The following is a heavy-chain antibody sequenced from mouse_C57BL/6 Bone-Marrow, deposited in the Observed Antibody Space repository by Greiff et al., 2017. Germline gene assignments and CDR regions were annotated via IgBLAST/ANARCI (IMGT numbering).Heavy chain of an antibody. CDR2: ISSGGSYT. CDR3: ARGNYY. Sequence: EVQGVESGGDLVKPGGSLKLSCAASGFTFSSYGMSWVRQTPDKRLEWVATISSGGSYTYYPDSVKGRFTIYSDNAKNTLYLQMSSLKSEDTAMYYCARGNYYGGQGTTLTVSS. CDR1: GFTFSSYG. J-gene: IGHJ2*01. V-gene: IGHV5-6*01.